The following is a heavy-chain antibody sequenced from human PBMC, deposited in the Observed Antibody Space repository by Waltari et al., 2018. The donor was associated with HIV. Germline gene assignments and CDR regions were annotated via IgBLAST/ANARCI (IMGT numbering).Heavy chain of an antibody. V-gene: IGHV4-59*08. CDR2: SFYGGDT. CDR3: ARPIRGSGVGAFHV. D-gene: IGHD1-26*01. Sequence: QVHPQESGPGLVKPSEALSPPCSVAGDSLIHYYWSWVQQSPEKGLEWIGYSFYGGDTNYNPSLKSRATISIDPSASQLSLKINSVTAADSGVYYCARPIRGSGVGAFHVWGQGTTVIVSS. J-gene: IGHJ6*02. CDR1: GDSLIHYY.